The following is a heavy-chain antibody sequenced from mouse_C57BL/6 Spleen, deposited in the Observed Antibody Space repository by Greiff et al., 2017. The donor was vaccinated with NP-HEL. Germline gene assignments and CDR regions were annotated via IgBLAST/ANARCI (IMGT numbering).Heavy chain of an antibody. CDR1: GFTFSDYG. J-gene: IGHJ1*03. CDR2: ISSGSSTI. CDR3: ARPGDYDVYWYFDV. V-gene: IGHV5-17*01. D-gene: IGHD2-4*01. Sequence: EVQVVESGGGLVKPGGSLNLSCAASGFTFSDYGMHWVRQAPEKGLGWVSYISSGSSTIYYADTVKGRFTSSRDNAKNTLFLQMTSLRSEDTAMYYCARPGDYDVYWYFDVWGTGTTVTVSS.